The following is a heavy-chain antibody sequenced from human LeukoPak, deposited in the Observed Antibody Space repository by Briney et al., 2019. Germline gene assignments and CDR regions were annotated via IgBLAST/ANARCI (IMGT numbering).Heavy chain of an antibody. J-gene: IGHJ6*03. CDR3: ARGAFTYCGGDCYGYMDV. CDR2: ISSSSSYI. Sequence: GGSLRLSCAASGFTFSSYAMSWVRQAPGKGLEWVSSISSSSSYIYYADSVKGRFTISRDNAKSSLYLQMNSLRAEDTAVYYCARGAFTYCGGDCYGYMDVWGKGTKVTVSS. V-gene: IGHV3-21*01. CDR1: GFTFSSYA. D-gene: IGHD2-21*01.